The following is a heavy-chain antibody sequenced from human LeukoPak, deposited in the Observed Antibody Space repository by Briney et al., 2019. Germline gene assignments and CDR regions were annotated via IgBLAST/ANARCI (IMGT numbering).Heavy chain of an antibody. Sequence: SETLSLTCTVSGGSISSYYRSWIRQPPGKGLEWIGYIYYTGSTNYNPSLKSRVTISVDTSKNQFSLKLSSVTAADTAVYYCARDRVGATPGYYYYGMDVWGQGTTVTVSS. CDR2: IYYTGST. CDR3: ARDRVGATPGYYYYGMDV. J-gene: IGHJ6*02. V-gene: IGHV4-59*01. D-gene: IGHD1-26*01. CDR1: GGSISSYY.